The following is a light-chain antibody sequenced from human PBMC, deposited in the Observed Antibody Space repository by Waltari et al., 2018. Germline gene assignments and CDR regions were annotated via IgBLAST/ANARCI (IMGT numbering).Light chain of an antibody. J-gene: IGKJ4*01. Sequence: DIQMTQSPSSVSASVGDRVTITCRASQDISRWLAWYQQKAGKAPKFLIYDASTLQSGVPSRFSGSGSGTDFTLTISSLQPEDFAVYYCQQNYRTPTFGGGTKVEVK. CDR2: DAS. CDR3: QQNYRTPT. V-gene: IGKV1-12*01. CDR1: QDISRW.